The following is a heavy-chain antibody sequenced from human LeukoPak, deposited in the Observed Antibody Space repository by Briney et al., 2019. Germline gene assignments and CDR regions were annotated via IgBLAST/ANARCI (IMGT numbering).Heavy chain of an antibody. V-gene: IGHV4-30-2*01. CDR1: GGSISSGGYS. CDR2: IYHSGST. D-gene: IGHD3-22*01. J-gene: IGHJ6*02. CDR3: ARAPYYYDSSGYRYYYGMDV. Sequence: SQTLSLTCAVSGGSISSGGYSWSWIRQPPGKGLEWIGYIYHSGSTYYDPSLKSRVTISVDRSKNQFSLKLSSVTAADTAVYYCARAPYYYDSSGYRYYYGMDVRGQGTTVTVSS.